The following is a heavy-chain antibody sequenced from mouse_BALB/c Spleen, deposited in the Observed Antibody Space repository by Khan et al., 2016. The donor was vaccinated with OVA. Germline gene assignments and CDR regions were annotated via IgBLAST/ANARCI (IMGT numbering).Heavy chain of an antibody. CDR3: ARDYYGTSWYFDV. J-gene: IGHJ1*01. CDR2: IRYDGSN. CDR1: GYSITSGYY. D-gene: IGHD1-1*01. V-gene: IGHV3-6*02. Sequence: EVQLVESGPGLVKPSQSLSLTCSVTGYSITSGYYWNWIRQFPGNKLEWMDYIRYDGSNNYNPSLKNRISITRDTSKNQFFLKLNSVNTEDTATYYCARDYYGTSWYFDVWGAGTTVTVSS.